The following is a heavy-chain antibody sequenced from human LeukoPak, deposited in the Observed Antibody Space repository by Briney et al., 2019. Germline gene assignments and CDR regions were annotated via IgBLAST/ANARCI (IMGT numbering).Heavy chain of an antibody. J-gene: IGHJ4*02. CDR2: IYYSGST. V-gene: IGHV4-59*08. CDR3: ARHPDDYGGKGAVDY. D-gene: IGHD4-23*01. Sequence: SETLSLTCTVSGGSISSYYWSWIRQPPGKGREWIGYIYYSGSTNYNPSLKSRVTISVDTSKNQFSLKLSSVTAADTAVYYCARHPDDYGGKGAVDYWGQGTLVTVSS. CDR1: GGSISSYY.